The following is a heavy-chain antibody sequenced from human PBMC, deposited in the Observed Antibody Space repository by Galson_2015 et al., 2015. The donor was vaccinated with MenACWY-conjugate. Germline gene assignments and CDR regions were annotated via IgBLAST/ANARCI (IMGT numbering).Heavy chain of an antibody. CDR3: ARESHTRGWLQSFDY. Sequence: QSGAEVKKPGASVNVSCKASDYTFTNDVITWVRQPPGQGLEWMGWINPYNGNTDYAQKLQGRVTMTTDTSTSTAYMELRSLRSDDTAVYYCARESHTRGWLQSFDYWGQGTLVTVSS. D-gene: IGHD5-24*01. CDR1: DYTFTNDV. J-gene: IGHJ4*02. CDR2: INPYNGNT. V-gene: IGHV1-18*01.